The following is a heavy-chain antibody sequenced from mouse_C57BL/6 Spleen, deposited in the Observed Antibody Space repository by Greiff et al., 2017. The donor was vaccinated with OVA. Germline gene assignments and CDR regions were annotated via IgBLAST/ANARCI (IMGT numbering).Heavy chain of an antibody. J-gene: IGHJ1*03. D-gene: IGHD2-4*01. CDR1: GYTFTSYW. CDR3: ARRIYYDYDGWYFDV. V-gene: IGHV1-55*01. Sequence: QVQLQQSGAELVKPGASVKMSCKASGYTFTSYWITWVKQRPGQGLEWIGDIYPGSGSTNYNEKFKSKATLTVDTSSSTAYMQLSSLTSEDSAVYYCARRIYYDYDGWYFDVWGTGTTVTVSS. CDR2: IYPGSGST.